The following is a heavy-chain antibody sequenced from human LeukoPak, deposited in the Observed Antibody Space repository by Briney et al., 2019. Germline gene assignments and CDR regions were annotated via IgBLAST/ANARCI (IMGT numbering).Heavy chain of an antibody. J-gene: IGHJ4*02. Sequence: SETLSLTYAVSGSSIRNYYWSWIRQPAGKGLEWIGRFVPSGSTNYNPSLKSRVTMSVDTSKSQFSLKLNSVTAADTAVYYCAKEGAAPGPDFDYWGQGTLVIVPS. D-gene: IGHD6-13*01. CDR3: AKEGAAPGPDFDY. CDR2: FVPSGST. CDR1: GSSIRNYY. V-gene: IGHV4-4*07.